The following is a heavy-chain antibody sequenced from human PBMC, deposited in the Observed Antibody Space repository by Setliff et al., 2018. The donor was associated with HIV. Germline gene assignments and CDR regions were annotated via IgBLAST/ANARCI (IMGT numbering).Heavy chain of an antibody. CDR2: IYYSGRI. D-gene: IGHD1-26*01. V-gene: IGHV4-30-4*01. CDR1: GGSISSGDYY. Sequence: PSETLSLTCTVSGGSISSGDYYWSWIRQSPGKGLEWIGHIYYSGRIYYNPSLKSRVTISVDTSRTQLSLKLSSVTAADTAVYYCARASGAKYYYGMDVWGQGTTVTVSS. J-gene: IGHJ6*02. CDR3: ARASGAKYYYGMDV.